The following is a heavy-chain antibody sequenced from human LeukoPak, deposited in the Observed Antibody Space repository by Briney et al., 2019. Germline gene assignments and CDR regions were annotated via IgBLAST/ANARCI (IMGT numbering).Heavy chain of an antibody. V-gene: IGHV3-23*01. CDR2: ISGSGGGT. Sequence: PGGSLRLSCAATGFTFSSDAMSWVRQAPGKGLEWVSAISGSGGGTYYADSVKGRFTISRGNSKNTLYLQMNSLRAEDTAVYYCADEYFDISTGYFAEYFQHWGQGTLVTVSS. D-gene: IGHD3-9*01. CDR1: GFTFSSDA. CDR3: ADEYFDISTGYFAEYFQH. J-gene: IGHJ1*01.